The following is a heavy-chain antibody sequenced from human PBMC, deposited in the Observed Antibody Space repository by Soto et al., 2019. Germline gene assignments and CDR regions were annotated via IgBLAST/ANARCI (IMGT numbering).Heavy chain of an antibody. CDR3: ARAVPDIVVVPAAGGDAFDI. Sequence: QVQLVQSGAEVKKPGSSVKVSCKASGGTFSSYAIIWVRQAPGQGLEWMGGIIPIFGTANYAQKFQGRVTITADKATSTAYMELSSLRAEETAVYYCARAVPDIVVVPAAGGDAFDIWGQGTMVTVSS. V-gene: IGHV1-69*06. CDR2: IIPIFGTA. J-gene: IGHJ3*02. D-gene: IGHD2-2*01. CDR1: GGTFSSYA.